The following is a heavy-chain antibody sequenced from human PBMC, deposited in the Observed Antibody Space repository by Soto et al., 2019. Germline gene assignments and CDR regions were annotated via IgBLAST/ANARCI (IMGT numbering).Heavy chain of an antibody. CDR2: ISSSSSYT. V-gene: IGHV3-11*06. J-gene: IGHJ6*02. Sequence: QVQLVESGGGLVKPGGSLRLSCAASGFTFSDYYMSWIRQAPGKGLEWVSYISSSSSYTNYADSVKGRFTISRDNAKNSLYLQMNSLRAEDTAVYYCASYYYDSSGFYGMDVWGQGTTVTVSS. CDR1: GFTFSDYY. D-gene: IGHD3-22*01. CDR3: ASYYYDSSGFYGMDV.